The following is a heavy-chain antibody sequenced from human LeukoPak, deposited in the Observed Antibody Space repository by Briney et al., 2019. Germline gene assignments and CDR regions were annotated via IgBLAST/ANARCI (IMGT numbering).Heavy chain of an antibody. D-gene: IGHD3-3*01. CDR2: ISGSGGST. CDR3: AKSTIFGVVIIPGGSGFDY. Sequence: PGGSLRLSCAASGFTFSSYAMSWVRQAPGKGLEWVSAISGSGGSTYYADSVKGRFTISRGNSKNTLYLQMNSLRAEDTAVYYCAKSTIFGVVIIPGGSGFDYWGQGTLVTVSS. J-gene: IGHJ4*02. V-gene: IGHV3-23*01. CDR1: GFTFSSYA.